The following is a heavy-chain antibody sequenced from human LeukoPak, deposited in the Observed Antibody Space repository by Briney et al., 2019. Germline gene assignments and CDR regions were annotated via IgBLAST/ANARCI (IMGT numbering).Heavy chain of an antibody. CDR2: IKQDGSEK. Sequence: GGSLRLSCVASGFSFSTYWMSWVRQAPGKGLEWVANIKQDGSEKYYVDSVKGRFTISRDNAKNSVYLQMNRLRVEDTAVYYCARAGKSSSWYYFDYWGQGTLVTVSS. D-gene: IGHD6-13*01. CDR1: GFSFSTYW. J-gene: IGHJ4*02. CDR3: ARAGKSSSWYYFDY. V-gene: IGHV3-7*01.